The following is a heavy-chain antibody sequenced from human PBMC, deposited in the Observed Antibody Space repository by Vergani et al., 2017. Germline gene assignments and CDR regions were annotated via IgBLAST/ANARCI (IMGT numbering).Heavy chain of an antibody. CDR2: ISYDGTQK. V-gene: IGHV3-30*03. J-gene: IGHJ1*01. Sequence: QVHLVESGGGVVQPGRSLRLPCVVSGFTSSYYGMHCVRQAPGKGLEWVAVISYDGTQKYYADSVKGRFTISRDNSKSTLYLQMNSLRTEDTAVYYCATKSCGTPGCQIGYFREWVQGTLVTVSA. D-gene: IGHD1-1*01. CDR1: GFTSSYYG. CDR3: ATKSCGTPGCQIGYFRE.